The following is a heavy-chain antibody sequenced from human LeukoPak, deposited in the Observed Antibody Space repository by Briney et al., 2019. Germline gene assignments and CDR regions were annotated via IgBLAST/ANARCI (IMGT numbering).Heavy chain of an antibody. Sequence: ASVRVSCKASGYTFTGYYMHWVRQAPGQGLEWMGRINPNSGGTNYAQKFQGRVTITTDESTSTAYMELSSLRSEDTAVYYCAREVKDIVVVVAATPADYFDYWGQGTLVTVSS. CDR1: GYTFTGYY. CDR3: AREVKDIVVVVAATPADYFDY. CDR2: INPNSGGT. V-gene: IGHV1-2*06. J-gene: IGHJ4*02. D-gene: IGHD2-15*01.